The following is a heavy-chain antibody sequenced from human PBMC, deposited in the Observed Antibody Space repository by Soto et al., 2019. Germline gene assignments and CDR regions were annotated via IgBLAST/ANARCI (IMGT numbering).Heavy chain of an antibody. V-gene: IGHV4-39*01. J-gene: IGHJ4*02. CDR3: ARHISVWSGYYFDY. D-gene: IGHD3-3*01. CDR2: IYYSGST. CDR1: GGSISSSSYY. Sequence: QLQLQESGPGLVKPSETLSLTCTVSGGSISSSSYYWGWIRQPPGKGLEWIGSIYYSGSTYYNPSLKSRVTISVDTSKNQVSLKLSSVTAADTAVYYCARHISVWSGYYFDYWGQGTLVTVSS.